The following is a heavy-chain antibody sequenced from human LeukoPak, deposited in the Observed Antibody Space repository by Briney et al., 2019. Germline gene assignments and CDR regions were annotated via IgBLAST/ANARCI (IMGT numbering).Heavy chain of an antibody. Sequence: ASVKVSCKASGYTFTSYGISWVRQAPGQGLEGMGWISAYNGNTNYAQKLQGRVTMTTDTSTSTAYMELRSLRSDDMAVYYCARDQGPVDTAMVTSDYWGQGTLVTVSS. CDR3: ARDQGPVDTAMVTSDY. V-gene: IGHV1-18*03. J-gene: IGHJ4*02. CDR2: ISAYNGNT. CDR1: GYTFTSYG. D-gene: IGHD5-18*01.